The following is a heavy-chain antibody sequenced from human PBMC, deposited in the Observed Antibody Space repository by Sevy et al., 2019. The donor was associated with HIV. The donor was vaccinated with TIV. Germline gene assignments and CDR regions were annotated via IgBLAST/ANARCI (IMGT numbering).Heavy chain of an antibody. CDR2: ISNSGTTI. Sequence: GGSLRLSCAASGFTFSSYEMNWVRQAPGKGLEWVSYISNSGTTISYSDSVRGRFTISRDNARNSLYLQMSSLRGEDTAVYYCAKVLARGVAVAGSAWGMDVWGQGTTVTVSS. J-gene: IGHJ6*02. D-gene: IGHD6-19*01. CDR3: AKVLARGVAVAGSAWGMDV. V-gene: IGHV3-48*03. CDR1: GFTFSSYE.